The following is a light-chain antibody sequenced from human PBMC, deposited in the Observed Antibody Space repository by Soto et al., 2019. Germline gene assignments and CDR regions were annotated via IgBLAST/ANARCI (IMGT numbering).Light chain of an antibody. CDR1: NIGGKS. CDR3: QVWDNNYDHYV. V-gene: IGLV3-21*02. Sequence: YELTQPPSVSVAPGQAARITCGGNNIGGKSLHWYQQKPGQAPVLVVYDDGDRPSGTPERFSGSNSGNTATLTISRVEAGDEADYYCQVWDNNYDHYVFGTGTKVTVL. J-gene: IGLJ1*01. CDR2: DDG.